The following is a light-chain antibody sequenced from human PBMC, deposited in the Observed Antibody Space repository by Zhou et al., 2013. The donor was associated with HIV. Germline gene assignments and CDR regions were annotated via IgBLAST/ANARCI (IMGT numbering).Light chain of an antibody. CDR3: QQSYSVPPT. CDR2: AAS. V-gene: IGKV1-39*01. J-gene: IGKJ2*01. Sequence: DIQVTQSPSSLSASIGDTVTITCRTSQNIYNFLNWYQQKPGKAPKLLIYAASTLQSGVPSLFTGSGSGTHFTLTINSLQPEDFATYFCQQSYSVPPTFGQGTKLEI. CDR1: QNIYNF.